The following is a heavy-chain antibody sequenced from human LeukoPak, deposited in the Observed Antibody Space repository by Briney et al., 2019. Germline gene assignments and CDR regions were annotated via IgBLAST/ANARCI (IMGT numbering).Heavy chain of an antibody. V-gene: IGHV4-39*01. D-gene: IGHD3-9*01. CDR3: ARQVFDWLLFPPRPINFGY. Sequence: KPSETLSLTCTVSGGSISSSSYYWGWIRQPPGKGLEWIGSIYYSGSTYYNPSLKSRVTISVDTSKNQFSLKLSSVTAADTAVYYCARQVFDWLLFPPRPINFGYWGQGTLVTVSS. CDR2: IYYSGST. J-gene: IGHJ4*02. CDR1: GGSISSSSYY.